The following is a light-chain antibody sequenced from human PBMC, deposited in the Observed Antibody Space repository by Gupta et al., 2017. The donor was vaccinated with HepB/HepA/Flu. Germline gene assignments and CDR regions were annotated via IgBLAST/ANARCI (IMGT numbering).Light chain of an antibody. V-gene: IGKV3-20*01. CDR3: QQYGSSLSIT. Sequence: EIVLTQSPGTLSLSPGERATLSCRASQSVSSRYLAWYQQKPGQAPRLLIYGASSRATGIPDRFSGSGSGTDVTLTISRLEPEDFAVYYCQQYGSSLSITFGQGTRLEIK. CDR1: QSVSSRY. CDR2: GAS. J-gene: IGKJ5*01.